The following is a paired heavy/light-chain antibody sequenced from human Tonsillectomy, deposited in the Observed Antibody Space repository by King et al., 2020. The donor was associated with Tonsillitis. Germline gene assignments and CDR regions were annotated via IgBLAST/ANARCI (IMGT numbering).Light chain of an antibody. CDR1: ALPKKY. V-gene: IGLV3-10*01. Sequence: SYELTQPPSVSVSPGQTARITCSGDALPKKYAYWYQQKSGQAPVLVIYEDSKRPSGIPERFSGSSSGTLATLTISGAQVEDEADYYCYSTDSSGNHRVFGTGTKVTVL. CDR3: YSTDSSGNHRV. J-gene: IGLJ1*01. CDR2: EDS.
Heavy chain of an antibody. Sequence: EMQLVESGGGLVQPGGSLRLSCAASGFTFSTYWMSWVRQAPGKGLEWVANIKQDGSEKYYVDSVKGRFTISRDNAKNSLYLQMNSLRAEDSAVYYCARDWGPITMIRGVPDAFDIWGQGTMVTVSS. V-gene: IGHV3-7*01. D-gene: IGHD3-10*01. CDR3: ARDWGPITMIRGVPDAFDI. CDR2: IKQDGSEK. J-gene: IGHJ3*02. CDR1: GFTFSTYW.